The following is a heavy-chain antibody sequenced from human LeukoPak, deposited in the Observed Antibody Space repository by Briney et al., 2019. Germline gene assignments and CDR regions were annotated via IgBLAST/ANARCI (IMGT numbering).Heavy chain of an antibody. D-gene: IGHD1-1*01. V-gene: IGHV4-34*01. Sequence: ASETLSLTCAVYGGSFSGYYWSWIRQPPGKGLEWIGEINHSGSTNYNPSLKSRVTISVDTSKNQFSLKLGSVTAADTAVYYCARGTPTGGFDYWGQGTLVTVSS. CDR2: INHSGST. CDR1: GGSFSGYY. CDR3: ARGTPTGGFDY. J-gene: IGHJ4*02.